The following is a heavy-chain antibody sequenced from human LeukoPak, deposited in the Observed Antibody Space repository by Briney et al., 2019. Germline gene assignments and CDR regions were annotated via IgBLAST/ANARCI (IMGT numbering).Heavy chain of an antibody. CDR3: ARAPRYNWNYEYYFDY. D-gene: IGHD1-7*01. V-gene: IGHV1-18*01. CDR1: GYTFTSYG. CDR2: ISAYNGNT. Sequence: GASVKVSCKASGYTFTSYGISWVRQAPGQGLEWMGWISAYNGNTNYAQKLQGRVTMTTDTSTSTAYMELRSLRSDDTAVYYCARAPRYNWNYEYYFDYWGQGTLVTVSS. J-gene: IGHJ4*02.